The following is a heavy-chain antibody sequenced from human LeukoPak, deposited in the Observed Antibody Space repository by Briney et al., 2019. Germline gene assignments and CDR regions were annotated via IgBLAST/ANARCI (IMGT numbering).Heavy chain of an antibody. CDR3: AKDLILWFGEFDY. V-gene: IGHV3-23*01. J-gene: IGHJ4*02. D-gene: IGHD3-10*01. CDR1: GFTFSSYA. Sequence: GGPLRLSCAASGFTFSSYAMSWVRQAPGKGLEWVSAISGSGGSTYYADSVKGRFTISRDNSKNTLYLQMNSLRAEDTAVYYCAKDLILWFGEFDYWGQGTLVTVSS. CDR2: ISGSGGST.